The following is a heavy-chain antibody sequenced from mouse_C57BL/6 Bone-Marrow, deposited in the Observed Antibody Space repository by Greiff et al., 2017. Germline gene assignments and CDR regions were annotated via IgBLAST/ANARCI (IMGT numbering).Heavy chain of an antibody. CDR3: AREEIYYDYGFAY. Sequence: QVQLQQPGAELVMPGASVKLSCKAPGYTFTSYWMHWVKQRPGQGLEWIGEIEPSDSYTNYNQKFKGKYTLTVDKSSSTAYMQLSSLTSEDSAVYYCAREEIYYDYGFAYWGQGTLVTVSA. CDR1: GYTFTSYW. D-gene: IGHD2-4*01. J-gene: IGHJ3*01. CDR2: IEPSDSYT. V-gene: IGHV1-69*01.